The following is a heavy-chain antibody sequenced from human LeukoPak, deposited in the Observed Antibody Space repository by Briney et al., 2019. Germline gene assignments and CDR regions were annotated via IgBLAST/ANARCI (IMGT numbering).Heavy chain of an antibody. V-gene: IGHV4-38-2*01. CDR3: ARNGDRRIDY. CDR2: IYYIGTT. Sequence: SETLSLTCAVSGFSISSGYYWGWIRQPPGKGLEWIGTIYYIGTTYYNPLLKSRVTISIETSKNQFSLKLSSVTAADTAVYYCARNGDRRIDYWGQGTLVSVSS. J-gene: IGHJ4*02. CDR1: GFSISSGYY.